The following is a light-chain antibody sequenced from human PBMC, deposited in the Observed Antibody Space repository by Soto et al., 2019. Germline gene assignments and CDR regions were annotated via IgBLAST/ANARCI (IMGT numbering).Light chain of an antibody. CDR2: EVN. CDR1: SSDIGAYDY. J-gene: IGLJ2*01. V-gene: IGLV2-8*01. CDR3: ASYAGP. Sequence: QSALTQPPSASGSPGQSVTISCAGTSSDIGAYDYVSWYQQHPGKAPKLIIYEVNKRPSGVPDRFSGSKSGNTASLTVSGLQTEDEAEYYCASYAGPFGGGSKVTVL.